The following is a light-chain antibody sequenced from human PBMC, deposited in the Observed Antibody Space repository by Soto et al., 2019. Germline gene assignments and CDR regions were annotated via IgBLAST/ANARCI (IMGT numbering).Light chain of an antibody. V-gene: IGKV1-5*03. CDR1: QSISSW. CDR2: KAS. Sequence: DIPMTQSPSTLSASVGDRVTITCRASQSISSWLAWYQPKPGKAPKLLIYKASSLESGVPSRFSGSGSGTEFTLTISSLLPDDFATYYCQQYNSYSITSGQGTRLEIK. J-gene: IGKJ5*01. CDR3: QQYNSYSIT.